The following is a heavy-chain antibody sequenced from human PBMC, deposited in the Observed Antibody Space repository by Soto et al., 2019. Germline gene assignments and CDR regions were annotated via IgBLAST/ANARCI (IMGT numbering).Heavy chain of an antibody. D-gene: IGHD1-7*01. V-gene: IGHV3-21*01. CDR2: ISSSSSYI. CDR1: GFTFSSYS. Sequence: EVQLVESGGGLVKPGGSLRLSCAASGFTFSSYSMNWVRQAPGKGLEWVSSISSSSSYIYYADSVKGRFTISRDNAKNSLYLQMNSLRAEDTAVYDCAREGYNWNYTGDYWGQGTLVTVSS. J-gene: IGHJ4*02. CDR3: AREGYNWNYTGDY.